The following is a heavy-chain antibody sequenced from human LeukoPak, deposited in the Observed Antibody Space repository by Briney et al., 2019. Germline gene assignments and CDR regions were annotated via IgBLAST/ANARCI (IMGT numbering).Heavy chain of an antibody. CDR1: GFTVSSNY. J-gene: IGHJ4*02. Sequence: PGGSLRLSCAASGFTVSSNYMSWVRQAPGKGLEWVSVIYSGGSTYYADSVKGRFTISRDNSKNTLYLQMNSLRAEDTAVYYCARGGDGRSGSYFSGQYYFDYWGQGTLVTVSS. D-gene: IGHD3-10*01. V-gene: IGHV3-66*01. CDR2: IYSGGST. CDR3: ARGGDGRSGSYFSGQYYFDY.